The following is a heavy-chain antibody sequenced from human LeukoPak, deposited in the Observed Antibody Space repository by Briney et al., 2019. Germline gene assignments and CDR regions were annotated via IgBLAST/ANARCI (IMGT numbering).Heavy chain of an antibody. V-gene: IGHV4-31*03. D-gene: IGHD6-13*01. CDR1: GGSISSGGYY. CDR3: ARDPDSSRIPDAFDI. CDR2: IYYSGST. Sequence: PSQTLSLTCTVSGGSISSGGYYWSWIRQHPGKGLEWIGYIYYSGSTYYNPSLKSRVTISVDTSKNQFSLKLSSVTAADTAVYYCARDPDSSRIPDAFDIWGQGTVVTVSS. J-gene: IGHJ3*02.